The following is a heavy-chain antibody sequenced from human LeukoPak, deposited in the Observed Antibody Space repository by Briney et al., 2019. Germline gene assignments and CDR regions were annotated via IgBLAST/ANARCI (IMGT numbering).Heavy chain of an antibody. V-gene: IGHV3-30*01. J-gene: IGHJ4*02. CDR3: ARELVHYDSSGYG. CDR1: GFTFSSYA. D-gene: IGHD3-22*01. Sequence: GGSLRLSCAASGFTFSSYAMHWVRQAPGKGLEWVAVISYDGSNKYYADSVKGRFTISRDNSKNTLYLQMNSLRAEDTAVYYCARELVHYDSSGYGWGQGTLVTVSS. CDR2: ISYDGSNK.